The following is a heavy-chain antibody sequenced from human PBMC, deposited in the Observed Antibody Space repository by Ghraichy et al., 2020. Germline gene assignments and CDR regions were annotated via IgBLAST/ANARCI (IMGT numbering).Heavy chain of an antibody. CDR3: AKDRSDRYFAL. J-gene: IGHJ2*01. Sequence: SETRSLTCTVSGGSIKSGGYYWSWIRQHPGKGLEWIGYIYYSGSGSTYYNPSLKSRVTISVDTSKNQFSLKLISLTAADTPVYYCAKDRSDRYFALWGRGTLVTVSS. D-gene: IGHD3-9*01. CDR2: IYYSGSGST. V-gene: IGHV4-31*03. CDR1: GGSIKSGGYY.